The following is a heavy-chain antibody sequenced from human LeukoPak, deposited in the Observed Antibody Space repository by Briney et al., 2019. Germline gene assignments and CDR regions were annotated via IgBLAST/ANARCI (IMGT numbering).Heavy chain of an antibody. V-gene: IGHV4-59*01. CDR1: GGSISGYY. J-gene: IGHJ5*02. CDR2: IYYSGST. CDR3: ARGCSAGTPHDWFDP. Sequence: SETLSLTCTVSGGSISGYYWSWIRQPPGKGLEWIGYIYYSGSTNYNPSLKSRVTISVDTSKNQFSLKLSSVTAADTAVYYCARGCSAGTPHDWFDPWGQGTLVTVSS. D-gene: IGHD6-13*01.